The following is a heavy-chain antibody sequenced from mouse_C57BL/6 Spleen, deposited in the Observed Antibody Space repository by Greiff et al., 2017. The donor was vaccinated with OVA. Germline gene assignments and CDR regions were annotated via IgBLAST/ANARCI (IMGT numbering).Heavy chain of an antibody. V-gene: IGHV14-3*01. J-gene: IGHJ4*01. Sequence: VQLQQSVAELVRPGASVKLSCTASGFNIKNTYMHWVKQRPEQGLEWIGRIDTAHGNTKYAPKFQGKATITADTSSNTAYLQLSSLTSEDTAIYYCARSVVATDYAMDYWGQGTSVTVSS. CDR2: IDTAHGNT. CDR3: ARSVVATDYAMDY. CDR1: GFNIKNTY. D-gene: IGHD1-1*01.